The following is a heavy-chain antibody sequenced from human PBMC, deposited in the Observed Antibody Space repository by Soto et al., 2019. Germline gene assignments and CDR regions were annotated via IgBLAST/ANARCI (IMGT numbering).Heavy chain of an antibody. D-gene: IGHD1-26*01. Sequence: QITLKESGPTLVKPTQTLTLTCTLSGFSLKTSGVGVGWIRQPPGKALEWLALIYWDDDKRYSPSLKSRLTITKDTSKNQEVLTMTNMDPVDTATYFCIHRRVGASFFDYWGQGTLVTVSS. CDR1: GFSLKTSGVG. V-gene: IGHV2-5*02. CDR3: IHRRVGASFFDY. J-gene: IGHJ4*02. CDR2: IYWDDDK.